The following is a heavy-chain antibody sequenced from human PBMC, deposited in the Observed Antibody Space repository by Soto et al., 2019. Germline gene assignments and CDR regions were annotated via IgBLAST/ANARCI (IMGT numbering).Heavy chain of an antibody. CDR1: GYTFTSYG. V-gene: IGHV1-18*01. J-gene: IGHJ5*02. CDR3: ARDTRGRGRGWYDVGGDNWFAP. Sequence: QVQLVQSGAEVKKPGASVNVSCKASGYTFTSYGISWVRQAPGQGLEWMGWISAYKGNTNYAQKIQGRVTMTTDTSTITAYVELSSLRSDDTAVYYCARDTRGRGRGWYDVGGDNWFAPWGQGTLVTVSS. D-gene: IGHD6-19*01. CDR2: ISAYKGNT.